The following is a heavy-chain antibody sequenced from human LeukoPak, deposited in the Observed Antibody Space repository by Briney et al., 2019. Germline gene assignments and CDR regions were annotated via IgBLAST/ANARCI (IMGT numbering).Heavy chain of an antibody. J-gene: IGHJ4*02. CDR2: IYTSGST. CDR3: ERAQQSGGFDY. CDR1: GGSISSGSYY. V-gene: IGHV4-61*02. Sequence: SQTLSLTCTVSGGSISSGSYYWSWIRQPAGKGLEWIGRIYTSGSTNYNPSLKSRVTISVDTSKNQFSLKLSSVTAADTAVYYCERAQQSGGFDYWGQGTLVTVSS. D-gene: IGHD6-13*01.